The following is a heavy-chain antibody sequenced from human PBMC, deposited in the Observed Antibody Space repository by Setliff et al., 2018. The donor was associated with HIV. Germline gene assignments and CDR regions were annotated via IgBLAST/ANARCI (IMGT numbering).Heavy chain of an antibody. CDR2: VYYSGST. J-gene: IGHJ4*02. V-gene: IGHV4-39*01. CDR1: AGSIRSSTYY. Sequence: SETLSLTCTVSAGSIRSSTYYWAWIRQPPGKGLEWIGTVYYSGSTYYNPSLKSRATISVDMSKNQFSLRLSSVTAADTAVYYCIIAYSSGWLAPMGFDSWGQGTLVTVSS. D-gene: IGHD6-19*01. CDR3: IIAYSSGWLAPMGFDS.